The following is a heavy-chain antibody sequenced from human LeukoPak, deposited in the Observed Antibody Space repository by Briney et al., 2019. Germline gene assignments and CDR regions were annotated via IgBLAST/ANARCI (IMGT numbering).Heavy chain of an antibody. CDR2: IYHWGIT. V-gene: IGHV4-30-2*01. CDR1: GGSFSSGVYS. Sequence: PSETLSLTCAVSGGSFSSGVYSWSWVRQPPGEGLEWIGYIYHWGITYYNPSLKSRVPLSQDRSKNQYSQKLSSVTAADTAVYYWAIWANYYDSSVSTRHFDYWGQGTLVTVSS. D-gene: IGHD3-22*01. J-gene: IGHJ4*02. CDR3: AIWANYYDSSVSTRHFDY.